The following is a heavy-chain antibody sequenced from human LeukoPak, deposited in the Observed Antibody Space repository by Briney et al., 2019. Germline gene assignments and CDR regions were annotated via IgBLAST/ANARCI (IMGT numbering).Heavy chain of an antibody. CDR2: ISYSGSI. CDR1: GASISSYY. Sequence: SETLSLTCTVSGASISSYYWNWIRQPPGKGLEWIGYISYSGSINYNPSLNSRVTISVDTSKNQFSLRLTSVTAADTAMYYCARAPDYGGKLDYWGQGTLITVSS. CDR3: ARAPDYGGKLDY. D-gene: IGHD4-23*01. J-gene: IGHJ4*02. V-gene: IGHV4-59*01.